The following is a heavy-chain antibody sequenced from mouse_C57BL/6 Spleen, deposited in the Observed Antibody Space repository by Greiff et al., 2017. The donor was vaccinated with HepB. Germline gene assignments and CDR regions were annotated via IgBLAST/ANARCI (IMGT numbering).Heavy chain of an antibody. CDR3: ASPYSNYVGGAMDY. CDR1: GIDFSRYW. Sequence: EVQLQESGGGLVQPGGSLKLSCAASGIDFSRYWMSWVRRAPGKGLEWIGEINPDSSTTNYAPSLKDKFIISRDNAKNTLYLQMSKVRAEDTALYYCASPYSNYVGGAMDYWGQGTSVTVSS. V-gene: IGHV4-1*01. CDR2: INPDSSTT. D-gene: IGHD2-5*01. J-gene: IGHJ4*01.